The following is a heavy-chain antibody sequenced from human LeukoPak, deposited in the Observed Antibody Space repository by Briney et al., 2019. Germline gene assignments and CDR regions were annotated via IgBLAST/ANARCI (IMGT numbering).Heavy chain of an antibody. Sequence: PGGSLRLSCAASGFTFSSYSMNWVRQVPGKGLEWVSSISSSSSYIYYADSVKGRFTISRDNAKNSLYLQMNSLRAEDTAVYYCARDRSSTQRDGYKLVDYWGQGTLVTVSS. D-gene: IGHD5-24*01. CDR2: ISSSSSYI. CDR1: GFTFSSYS. V-gene: IGHV3-21*01. J-gene: IGHJ4*02. CDR3: ARDRSSTQRDGYKLVDY.